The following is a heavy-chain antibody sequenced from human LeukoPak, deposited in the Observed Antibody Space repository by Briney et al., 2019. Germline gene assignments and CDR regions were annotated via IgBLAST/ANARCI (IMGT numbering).Heavy chain of an antibody. D-gene: IGHD6-13*01. V-gene: IGHV3-23*01. CDR3: ARKGQGSNWAAEYFQN. CDR1: GFTFSNFA. CDR2: FNGSGGTGT. Sequence: GGSLRLSCSASGFTFSNFAMGWVRPAPGKGLEWVSAFNGSGGTGTYYADSVKGRFTISRDNSKNTLYLQMNSLRAEDTAVYYCARKGQGSNWAAEYFQNWGQGTLVTVSS. J-gene: IGHJ1*01.